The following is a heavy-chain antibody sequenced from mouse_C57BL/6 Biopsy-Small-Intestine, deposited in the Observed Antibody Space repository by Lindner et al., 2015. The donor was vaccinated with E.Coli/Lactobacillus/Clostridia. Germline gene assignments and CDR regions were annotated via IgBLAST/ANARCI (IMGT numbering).Heavy chain of an antibody. Sequence: VQLQESGPELVKPGASVKISCKASGYAFSTSWMNWVKQRPGKGLEWIGRIYPGDGDINYNGKFKGKATLTADKSSSTAYMQLSSLTSEDSAVYFCARRVKYAMDYWGQGTSVTVSS. CDR1: GYAFSTSW. CDR2: IYPGDGDI. CDR3: ARRVKYAMDY. D-gene: IGHD2-2*01. V-gene: IGHV1-82*01. J-gene: IGHJ4*01.